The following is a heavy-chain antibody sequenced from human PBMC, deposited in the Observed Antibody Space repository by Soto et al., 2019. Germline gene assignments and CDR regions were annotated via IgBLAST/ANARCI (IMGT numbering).Heavy chain of an antibody. CDR3: ASEVDYYDSSGYSAYYYYYGMDV. V-gene: IGHV1-18*01. J-gene: IGHJ6*02. CDR1: GYTFTSYG. Sequence: QVQLVQSGAEVKKPGASVKVSCKASGYTFTSYGISWVRQAPGQGLEWMGWISAYNGNTNYAQKLQGRATMTTDTSTSTAAMELRSLRSDATAVYYCASEVDYYDSSGYSAYYYYYGMDVWGQGTTVTVSS. CDR2: ISAYNGNT. D-gene: IGHD3-22*01.